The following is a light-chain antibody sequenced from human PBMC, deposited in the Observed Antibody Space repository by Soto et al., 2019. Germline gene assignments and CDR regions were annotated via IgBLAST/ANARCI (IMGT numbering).Light chain of an antibody. CDR1: LGISSW. Sequence: DIHMTQSPSSVSASVGDRVTITCRASLGISSWIAWYQHKPVKAPKLLMYTVSSLQSGGTARFSGSGSGTDFSLNISSLQPEDYATYYCQQPNSFPLTFGGGTKVEIK. V-gene: IGKV1-12*01. CDR3: QQPNSFPLT. J-gene: IGKJ4*02. CDR2: TVS.